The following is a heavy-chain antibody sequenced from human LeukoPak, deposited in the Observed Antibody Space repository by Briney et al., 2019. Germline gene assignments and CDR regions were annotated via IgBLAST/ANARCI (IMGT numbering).Heavy chain of an antibody. CDR3: ATRFRYSSSWYYFDY. D-gene: IGHD6-13*01. CDR1: GYSFTSYW. Sequence: GESLKISCKGLGYSFTSYWIGWVRQMPGKGLKCMGIIYPGDSDTRYSPSFKGQVTISADKSISTAYLQWSSLKASDTAMYYCATRFRYSSSWYYFDYWGQGTLVTVSS. V-gene: IGHV5-51*01. CDR2: IYPGDSDT. J-gene: IGHJ4*02.